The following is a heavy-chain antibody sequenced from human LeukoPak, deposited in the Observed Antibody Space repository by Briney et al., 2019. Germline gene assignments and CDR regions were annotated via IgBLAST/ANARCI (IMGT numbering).Heavy chain of an antibody. J-gene: IGHJ5*02. CDR2: IYTSGST. CDR1: GGSISSYY. D-gene: IGHD2-8*01. Sequence: SETLSLTCTVSGGSISSYYWSWIRQPAGKGLEWIGRIYTSGSTNYNPSLKSRVTMSVDTSKNQFSLKLSSVTAADTAGYYCARDGYCTNGVCTNWFDPWGQGTLVTVSS. V-gene: IGHV4-4*07. CDR3: ARDGYCTNGVCTNWFDP.